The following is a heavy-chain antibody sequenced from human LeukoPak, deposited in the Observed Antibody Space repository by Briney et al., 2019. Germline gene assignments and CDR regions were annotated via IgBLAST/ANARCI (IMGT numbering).Heavy chain of an antibody. J-gene: IGHJ3*02. V-gene: IGHV3-33*01. CDR1: GFSFNDYG. CDR2: IWYDGTNK. CDR3: ARGRFGELSVATFDI. D-gene: IGHD3-10*01. Sequence: SLRLSCAVSGFSFNDYGIGWVRQAPGKGLEWVALIWYDGTNKYYGDSVKGRFTISRDNSKNTLYLQMNSLRAEDTAVYYCARGRFGELSVATFDIWGQGTMVTVSS.